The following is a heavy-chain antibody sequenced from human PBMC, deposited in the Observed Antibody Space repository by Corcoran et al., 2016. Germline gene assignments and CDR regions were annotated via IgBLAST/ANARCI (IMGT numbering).Heavy chain of an antibody. Sequence: EVQLVQSGAEVKKPGESRKLSCKGSGYSFTNYWIGWVRQMPGKGLEWMGIIHPADSDTRYSPSFQGQVTISPDKSISTAYVQWSSLKASDTAMYYCAKVGFCSTSTCYASFDFWGQGTMVTVSS. CDR2: IHPADSDT. CDR3: AKVGFCSTSTCYASFDF. D-gene: IGHD2-2*01. CDR1: GYSFTNYW. J-gene: IGHJ3*01. V-gene: IGHV5-51*01.